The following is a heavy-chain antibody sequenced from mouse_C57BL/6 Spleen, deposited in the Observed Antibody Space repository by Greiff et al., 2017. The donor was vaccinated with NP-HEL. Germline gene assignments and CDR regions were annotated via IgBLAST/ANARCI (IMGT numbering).Heavy chain of an antibody. V-gene: IGHV1-64*01. CDR3: AREGLRRADY. Sequence: QVQLQQPGAELVKPGASVKLSCKASGYTFTSYWMHWVKPRPGQGLEWIGMIHPNSGSTNYNEKFKSKATLTVEISSSTAYMQRSSLTSEDSAVYYCAREGLRRADYWGQGTTRTVSS. D-gene: IGHD2-4*01. CDR2: IHPNSGST. CDR1: GYTFTSYW. J-gene: IGHJ2*01.